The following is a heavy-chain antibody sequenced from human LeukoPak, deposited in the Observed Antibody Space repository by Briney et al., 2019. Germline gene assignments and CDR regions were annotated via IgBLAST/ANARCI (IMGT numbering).Heavy chain of an antibody. V-gene: IGHV1-18*01. J-gene: IGHJ4*02. CDR1: GYTFTSYG. CDR2: ISAYNGNT. D-gene: IGHD3-10*01. CDR3: ASMVRGVIGDY. Sequence: ASGKVCCKASGYTFTSYGISWVRQAPGQGLEWLGWISAYNGNTNYAQKLQGRVTMTTDTSTSKAYMELRSLRSDDTAVYYCASMVRGVIGDYWGQGTLVTVSS.